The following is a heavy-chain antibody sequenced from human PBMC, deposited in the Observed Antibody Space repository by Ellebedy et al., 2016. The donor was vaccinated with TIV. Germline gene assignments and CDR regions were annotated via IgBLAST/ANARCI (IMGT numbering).Heavy chain of an antibody. CDR1: GGSISIYY. D-gene: IGHD2-2*01. Sequence: MPSETLSLTCTVSGGSISIYYWSWVRQPPGKGLDWIGHTYYSGSTNYTPSLQSRVTISVDTSKNQFSLKLTSVTAADTAVYYCARKVSTATYYAYGLDIWGKGTTVTVSS. CDR3: ARKVSTATYYAYGLDI. J-gene: IGHJ6*04. CDR2: TYYSGST. V-gene: IGHV4-59*08.